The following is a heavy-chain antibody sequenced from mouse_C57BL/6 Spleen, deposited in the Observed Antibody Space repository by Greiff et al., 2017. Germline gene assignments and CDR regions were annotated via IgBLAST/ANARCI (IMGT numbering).Heavy chain of an antibody. Sequence: QVQLQQSGPGLVQPSQSLSITCTVSGFSLTSYGVHWVRQPPGKGLEWLGVIWSGGSTDYNAAFISRLSISKDNSKSQVFFKMNSLQADDTAIYYCAKTHYYGSSHYYAMDYWGQGTSVTVSS. CDR1: GFSLTSYG. J-gene: IGHJ4*01. D-gene: IGHD1-1*01. CDR2: IWSGGST. V-gene: IGHV2-4*01. CDR3: AKTHYYGSSHYYAMDY.